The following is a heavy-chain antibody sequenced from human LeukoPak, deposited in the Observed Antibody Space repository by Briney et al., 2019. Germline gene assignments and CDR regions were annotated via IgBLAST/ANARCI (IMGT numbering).Heavy chain of an antibody. CDR2: IYYSGST. J-gene: IGHJ4*02. V-gene: IGHV4-59*01. Sequence: SETLSLTCTVSGGSISSYYLSWIRQPPGKGLEWIGYIYYSGSTNYNPSLKSRVTISVDTSKNQFSLKLSSVTAADTAVYYCARVGAPYSSSWYFSLWGQGTLVTVSS. CDR1: GGSISSYY. CDR3: ARVGAPYSSSWYFSL. D-gene: IGHD6-13*01.